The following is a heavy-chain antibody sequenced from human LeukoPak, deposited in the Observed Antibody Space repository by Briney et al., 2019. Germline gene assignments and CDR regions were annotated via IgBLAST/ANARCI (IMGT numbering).Heavy chain of an antibody. V-gene: IGHV3-64*01. CDR1: GFTFSNYA. D-gene: IGHD5-24*01. CDR2: ISDNGGST. CDR3: ARDLPPEVATNRYDY. Sequence: PGGSLRLSCAASGFTFSNYAMHWVRQAPGKGLEYVSAISDNGGSTYYANSVKGRFTISRDNSKNTLYLQMGSLRAEDMAVYYCARDLPPEVATNRYDYWGQGTLITVSS. J-gene: IGHJ4*02.